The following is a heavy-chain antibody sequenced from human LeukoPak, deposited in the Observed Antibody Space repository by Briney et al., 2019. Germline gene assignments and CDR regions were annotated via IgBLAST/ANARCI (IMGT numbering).Heavy chain of an antibody. J-gene: IGHJ3*02. D-gene: IGHD5/OR15-5a*01. Sequence: GGSLRLSCAASRFTFSSYAMSWVRQAPGKGLEWVSAISGSGGSTYYADSVKGRFTISRDNSKNTLYLQMNSLRAEDTAVYYCARGFLRVGRAFDIWGQGTMVTVSS. V-gene: IGHV3-23*01. CDR3: ARGFLRVGRAFDI. CDR1: RFTFSSYA. CDR2: ISGSGGST.